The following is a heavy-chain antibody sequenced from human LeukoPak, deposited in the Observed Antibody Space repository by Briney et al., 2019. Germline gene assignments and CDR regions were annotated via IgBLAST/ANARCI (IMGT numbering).Heavy chain of an antibody. CDR3: ARDRPGFDY. Sequence: PSETLSLTCTVSGGSISSSSYYCGWIRQPPGKGLEWIGSIYYSGSTYYNPSLKSRVTISVDTSKNQFSLKLSSVTAADTAVYYCARDRPGFDYWGQGTLVTVSS. V-gene: IGHV4-39*07. CDR2: IYYSGST. CDR1: GGSISSSSYY. D-gene: IGHD6-6*01. J-gene: IGHJ4*02.